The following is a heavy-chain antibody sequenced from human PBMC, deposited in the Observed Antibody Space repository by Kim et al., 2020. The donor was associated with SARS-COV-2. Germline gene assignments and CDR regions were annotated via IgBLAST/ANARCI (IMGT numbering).Heavy chain of an antibody. V-gene: IGHV4-59*01. CDR3: ASWFGELFGYFDY. CDR2: IYYSGST. Sequence: SETLSLTCTVSGGSISSYYWSWIRQPPGKGLEWIGYIYYSGSTNYNPSLKSRVTISVDTSKNQFSLKLSSVTAADTAVYYCASWFGELFGYFDYWGQGTLVTVSS. D-gene: IGHD3-10*01. J-gene: IGHJ4*02. CDR1: GGSISSYY.